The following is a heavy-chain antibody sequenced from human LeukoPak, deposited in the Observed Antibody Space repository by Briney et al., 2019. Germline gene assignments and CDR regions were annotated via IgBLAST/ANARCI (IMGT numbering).Heavy chain of an antibody. V-gene: IGHV3-23*01. CDR2: VTPSGDPT. CDR1: GFTFTTYG. D-gene: IGHD3-22*01. Sequence: PGGSLRLSCAASGFTFTTYGMNWVRQAPGKGLEWVSGVTPSGDPTYYADSVKGRFIISRDNSKNTMYLQMSSLRAEDTGVYYCAKDLLHYYDSSGSDYWGQGTLVTVSS. CDR3: AKDLLHYYDSSGSDY. J-gene: IGHJ4*02.